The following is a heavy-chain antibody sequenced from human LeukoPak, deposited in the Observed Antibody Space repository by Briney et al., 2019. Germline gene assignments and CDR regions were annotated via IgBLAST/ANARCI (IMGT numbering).Heavy chain of an antibody. V-gene: IGHV4-39*01. Sequence: PSETLSLTCSVSGGSISRSSYYWGWTRQPPGKGLEWIGSIYYSGSTYYNPSLKSRVTISVDTSRNQFPLKLGSVTAADTAVYYCARHGSIATGAFIYWGQGTLVTVSS. CDR2: IYYSGST. CDR1: GGSISRSSYY. J-gene: IGHJ4*02. D-gene: IGHD6-13*01. CDR3: ARHGSIATGAFIY.